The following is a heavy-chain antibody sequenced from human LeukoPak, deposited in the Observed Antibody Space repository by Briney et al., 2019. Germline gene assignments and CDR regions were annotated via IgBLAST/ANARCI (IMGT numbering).Heavy chain of an antibody. CDR2: INHSGST. D-gene: IGHD4-17*01. CDR3: ARFQYGAYVD. CDR1: GGSFSGYY. Sequence: PSEXLSXTCAVYGGSFSGYYWSWIGQPPGKGLEGIGEINHSGSTNYNPSLTSRGTISVETSKNQCSLKLSSVTAADTAVYYCARFQYGAYVDWGQGTLVTVSS. V-gene: IGHV4-34*01. J-gene: IGHJ4*02.